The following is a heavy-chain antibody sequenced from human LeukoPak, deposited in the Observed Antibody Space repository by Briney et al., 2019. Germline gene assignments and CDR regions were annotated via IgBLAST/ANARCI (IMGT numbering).Heavy chain of an antibody. CDR1: GFSFNNYW. Sequence: PGGSLRLSCAASGFSFNNYWMSWVRQAPGKGLEWVANIKQDGSEKYYVDSVKGRFTISRDNAKNSLYLQMNSLRAEDTAVYYCARDRVFWSGYYSGYFDYWGQGTLVTVSS. CDR3: ARDRVFWSGYYSGYFDY. CDR2: IKQDGSEK. J-gene: IGHJ4*02. V-gene: IGHV3-7*01. D-gene: IGHD3-3*01.